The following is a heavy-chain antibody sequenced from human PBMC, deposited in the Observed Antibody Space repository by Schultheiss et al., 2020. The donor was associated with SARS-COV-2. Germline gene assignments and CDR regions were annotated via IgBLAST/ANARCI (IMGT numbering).Heavy chain of an antibody. CDR1: GFAVSNNY. D-gene: IGHD3-16*01. CDR3: ARSWGELPNAFDI. CDR2: ISWNSDRI. J-gene: IGHJ3*02. Sequence: GGSLRLSCAASGFAVSNNYITWVRQAPGKGLEWVSSISWNSDRIAYVDSVKGRFTISRDNAKNSLYLQMNSLRIEDTAVYFCARSWGELPNAFDIWGQGTMVTVSS. V-gene: IGHV3-69-1*01.